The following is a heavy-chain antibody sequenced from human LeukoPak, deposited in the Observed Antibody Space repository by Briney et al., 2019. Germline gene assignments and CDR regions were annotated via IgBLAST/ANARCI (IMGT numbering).Heavy chain of an antibody. Sequence: GGSLRLSCAASGFTFSSYGMHWVRQAPGKGLEWVAFIRYDGSNKYYADFVKGRFTISRDNSKNTLHLQMNSLRAEDTAVYYCAKERNGSGSYSYYFDYWGQGTLVTVSS. D-gene: IGHD3-10*01. J-gene: IGHJ4*02. V-gene: IGHV3-30*02. CDR2: IRYDGSNK. CDR3: AKERNGSGSYSYYFDY. CDR1: GFTFSSYG.